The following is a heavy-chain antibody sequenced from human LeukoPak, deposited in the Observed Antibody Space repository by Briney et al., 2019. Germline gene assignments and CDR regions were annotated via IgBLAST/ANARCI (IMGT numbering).Heavy chain of an antibody. D-gene: IGHD1-26*01. J-gene: IGHJ4*02. CDR3: ARARSGGSYRYRGGYFDY. V-gene: IGHV4-34*01. Sequence: SSETLSLTCAVYGGSFSGYYWSWIRQPPGKGLEWIGEINHSGSTNYNPSLKSRVTISVDTSKNQFSLKLSSVTAADTAVYYCARARSGGSYRYRGGYFDYWGQGTLVTVSS. CDR1: GGSFSGYY. CDR2: INHSGST.